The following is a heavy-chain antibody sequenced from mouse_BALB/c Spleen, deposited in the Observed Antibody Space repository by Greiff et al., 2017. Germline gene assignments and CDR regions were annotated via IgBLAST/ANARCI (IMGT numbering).Heavy chain of an antibody. V-gene: IGHV5-6*01. Sequence: EVKLMESGGDLVKPGGSLKLSCAASGFTFSSYGMSWVRQTPDKRLEWVATISSGGSYTYYPDSVKGRFTISRDNAKNTLYLQMSSLKSEDTAMYYCAGWYNRAMDYWGQGTSVTVSS. D-gene: IGHD1-1*02. CDR1: GFTFSSYG. CDR3: AGWYNRAMDY. J-gene: IGHJ4*01. CDR2: ISSGGSYT.